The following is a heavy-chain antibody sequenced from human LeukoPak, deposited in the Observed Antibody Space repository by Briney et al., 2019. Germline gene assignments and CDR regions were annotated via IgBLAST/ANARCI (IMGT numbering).Heavy chain of an antibody. V-gene: IGHV4-34*01. CDR3: ARGPPNTIFGVVNIRGWGY. J-gene: IGHJ4*02. Sequence: SETLSLTCAVSGGSFSGYYWSWIRQPPGKGLEWIGEINHSGSTNYNPSLKSRVTISVDTSKNQFSLKLSSVTAADTAVYYCARGPPNTIFGVVNIRGWGYWGQGTLVTVSS. D-gene: IGHD3-3*01. CDR2: INHSGST. CDR1: GGSFSGYY.